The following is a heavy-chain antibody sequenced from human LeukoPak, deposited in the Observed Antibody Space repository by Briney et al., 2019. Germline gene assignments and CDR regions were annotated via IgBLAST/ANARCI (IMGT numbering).Heavy chain of an antibody. CDR2: IYSGGST. J-gene: IGHJ3*02. Sequence: GGSLRLSCAASGFTFSSYAMSWVRQAPGKGLEWVSLIYSGGSTYYADSVKGRFTISRDNSKNTLYLQMNSLRAEDTAVYYCAYCGGDCYSSRGSAFDMWGQGTMVTVSP. CDR1: GFTFSSYA. D-gene: IGHD2-21*02. V-gene: IGHV3-66*01. CDR3: AYCGGDCYSSRGSAFDM.